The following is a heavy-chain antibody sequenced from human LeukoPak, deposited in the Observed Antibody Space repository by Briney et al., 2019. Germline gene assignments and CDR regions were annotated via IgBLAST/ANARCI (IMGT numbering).Heavy chain of an antibody. CDR2: INHSGST. Sequence: PSETLSLTCAVYGGSFSGYYWSCIRQPPGKGLEWIGEINHSGSTNYNPSLKSRVTISVDTSKNQFSLKLSSVTAADTAVYYCARGLVVPAATLPWFDPWGQGTLVTVSS. V-gene: IGHV4-34*01. CDR1: GGSFSGYY. J-gene: IGHJ5*02. CDR3: ARGLVVPAATLPWFDP. D-gene: IGHD2-2*01.